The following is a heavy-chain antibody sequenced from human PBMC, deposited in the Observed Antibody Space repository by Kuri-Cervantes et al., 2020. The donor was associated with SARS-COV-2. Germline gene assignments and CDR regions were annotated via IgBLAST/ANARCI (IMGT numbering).Heavy chain of an antibody. D-gene: IGHD2-21*01. CDR1: GFTVSSNY. V-gene: IGHV3-66*03. CDR3: ARVPGLLIYYYYGMDV. Sequence: GESLKISCAASGFTVSSNYMSWVRQAPGKGLEWVSVIYSCGSTYYADSVKGRFTISRDNSKNTLYLQMNSLRAEDTAVYYCARVPGLLIYYYYGMDVWGQGTTVTVSS. J-gene: IGHJ6*02. CDR2: IYSCGST.